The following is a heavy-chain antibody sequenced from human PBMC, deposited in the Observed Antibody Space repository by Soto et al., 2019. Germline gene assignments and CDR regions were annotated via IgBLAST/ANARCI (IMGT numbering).Heavy chain of an antibody. Sequence: QVQLQESGPGLLKPSQTLSLTCTVSGGSILNGGHYWTWIRQHPGKGLEWIGRIFVSGNTHDNPALQSLLTFSLDTAKNQFSPKLTSGTAADTAIYYWARDISGAMLDYWGLGPVVTVS. CDR2: IFVSGNT. D-gene: IGHD2-2*01. CDR3: ARDISGAMLDY. V-gene: IGHV4-31*01. CDR1: GGSILNGGHY. J-gene: IGHJ4*02.